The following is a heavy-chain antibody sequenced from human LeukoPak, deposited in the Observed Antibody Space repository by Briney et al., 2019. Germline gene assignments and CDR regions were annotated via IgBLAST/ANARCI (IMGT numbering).Heavy chain of an antibody. Sequence: GESLKNSCKGSGNSFSSYWIGSVRPIPGEGLEWMGIIYPGDSDTRYSPSFQGQVTISADKSISTAYLQWSSLKASDTAMYYCARSSGWYIDGDYWGQGTLVTVSS. D-gene: IGHD6-19*01. V-gene: IGHV5-51*01. CDR2: IYPGDSDT. CDR1: GNSFSSYW. J-gene: IGHJ4*02. CDR3: ARSSGWYIDGDY.